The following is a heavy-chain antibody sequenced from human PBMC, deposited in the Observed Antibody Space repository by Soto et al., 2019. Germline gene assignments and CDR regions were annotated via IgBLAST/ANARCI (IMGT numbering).Heavy chain of an antibody. CDR1: GGSISSVGNY. J-gene: IGHJ6*02. CDR3: ARESGGYDSSTRYGLDV. D-gene: IGHD6-25*01. CDR2: IYYSGST. Sequence: SDPLSLTCSVSGGSISSVGNYWTWIREQRGKCLDWIGYIYYSGSTDYNPSLKSRVTISVDRSKNQFSLNLSSVTAADTAIYYCARESGGYDSSTRYGLDVWGQGTTVT. V-gene: IGHV4-31*03.